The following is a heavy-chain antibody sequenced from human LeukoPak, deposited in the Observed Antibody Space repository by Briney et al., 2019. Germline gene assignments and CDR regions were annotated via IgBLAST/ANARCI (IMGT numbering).Heavy chain of an antibody. CDR1: GYSFTSYW. D-gene: IGHD3-22*01. V-gene: IGHV5-51*01. J-gene: IGHJ4*02. Sequence: GESLKISCKGSGYSFTSYWIGWVLQMPGKGLEWMGIIYPGDSDTRYSPSFQGQVTISADKSISTAYLQWSSLKASDTAMYYCARRTYYYDSSGYEGYYFDYWGQGTLVTVSS. CDR3: ARRTYYYDSSGYEGYYFDY. CDR2: IYPGDSDT.